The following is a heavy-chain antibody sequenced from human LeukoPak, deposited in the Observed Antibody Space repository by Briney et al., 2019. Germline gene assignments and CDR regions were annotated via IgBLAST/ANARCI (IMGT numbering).Heavy chain of an antibody. J-gene: IGHJ4*02. D-gene: IGHD3-16*01. CDR1: GGSINSGGYY. Sequence: SQTLSLTCTVSGGSINSGGYYWSWIRQHPGKGLEWIGYIYFSGSTYYNPSLKSRITISADTSKNHFSLKLSSVTAADTAVYYCARGASYYDPIYFDFWGQGTLVTVSS. CDR3: ARGASYYDPIYFDF. CDR2: IYFSGST. V-gene: IGHV4-31*03.